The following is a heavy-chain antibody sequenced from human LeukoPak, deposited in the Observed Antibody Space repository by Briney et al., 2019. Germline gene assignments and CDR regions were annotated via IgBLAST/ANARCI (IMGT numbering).Heavy chain of an antibody. CDR1: GFTFSSYA. CDR3: ALEDYVWGSYRPGGDAFDI. D-gene: IGHD3-16*02. Sequence: GASLKLSCTASGFTFSSYAISWVRQAPGKGLEWISAINGSGGSTYYADYVKGRFTISRDNSKNTLYLQMNSLRAEDTAVYYCALEDYVWGSYRPGGDAFDIWGQGTLVTVSS. CDR2: INGSGGST. J-gene: IGHJ3*02. V-gene: IGHV3-23*01.